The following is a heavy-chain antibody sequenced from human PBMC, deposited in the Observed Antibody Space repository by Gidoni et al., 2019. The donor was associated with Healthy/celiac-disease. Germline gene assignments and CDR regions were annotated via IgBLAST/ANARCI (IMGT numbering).Heavy chain of an antibody. Sequence: EVQLLESGGGLVQPGGSLRLSCAASGLTFGSYAMSWVRQAPGKGLEWVSAISGSGGSTYYADSVKGRFTISRDNSKNTLYLQMNSLRAEDTAVYYCAKDVAAVYYYYYMDVWGKGTTVTVSS. CDR1: GLTFGSYA. J-gene: IGHJ6*03. CDR2: ISGSGGST. D-gene: IGHD2-15*01. V-gene: IGHV3-23*01. CDR3: AKDVAAVYYYYYMDV.